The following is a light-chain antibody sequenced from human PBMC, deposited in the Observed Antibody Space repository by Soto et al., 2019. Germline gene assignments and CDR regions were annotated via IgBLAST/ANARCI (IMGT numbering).Light chain of an antibody. CDR2: KAS. CDR3: QHYNSYPWT. V-gene: IGKV1-5*03. J-gene: IGKJ1*01. CDR1: QSISSW. Sequence: IQMPQPPSTLSASVGDSVTITCRASQSISSWLAWYQQKPGKAPKLLIYKASSLESGVPSRFSGSGSGTEFTLTISSLQPDDFATYYCQHYNSYPWTFGQGTKVDIK.